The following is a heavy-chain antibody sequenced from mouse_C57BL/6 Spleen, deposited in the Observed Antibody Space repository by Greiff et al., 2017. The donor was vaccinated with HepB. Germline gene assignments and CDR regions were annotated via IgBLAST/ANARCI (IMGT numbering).Heavy chain of an antibody. CDR1: GYSITSGYY. V-gene: IGHV3-6*01. D-gene: IGHD4-1*01. CDR3: ARDGTVFAY. CDR2: ISYDGSN. J-gene: IGHJ3*01. Sequence: EVQLQQSGPGLVKPSQSLSLTCSVTGYSITSGYYWNWIRQFPGNKLEWMGYISYDGSNNYNPSLKNRISITRDTSKNQFFLKLNSVTTEDTATYYCARDGTVFAYWGQGTLVTVSA.